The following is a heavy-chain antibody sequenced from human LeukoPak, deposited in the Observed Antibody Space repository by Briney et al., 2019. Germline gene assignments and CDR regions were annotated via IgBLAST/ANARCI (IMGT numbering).Heavy chain of an antibody. Sequence: SDTLSLMCTLSGDSISSSSYYWAWIRQPPGRGREWFGSIYYSGSTYYNPSLKSRVTISVDTSKNQFSLKLSSVTAADTAVYYCASVGVRGVIRAPWGQGTLVTVSS. D-gene: IGHD3-10*01. J-gene: IGHJ5*02. CDR1: GDSISSSSYY. CDR3: ASVGVRGVIRAP. V-gene: IGHV4-39*01. CDR2: IYYSGST.